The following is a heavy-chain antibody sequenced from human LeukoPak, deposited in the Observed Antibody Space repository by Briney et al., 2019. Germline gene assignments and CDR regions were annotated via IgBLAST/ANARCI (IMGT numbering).Heavy chain of an antibody. CDR2: ISGSDHRT. CDR3: AKGGRIAATDYYGVDV. V-gene: IGHV3-23*01. CDR1: GFTFGNCA. J-gene: IGHJ6*02. D-gene: IGHD6-13*01. Sequence: PGGSLRLSCAASGFTFGNCAMSWVRQAPGKGLEWVSTISGSDHRTYYADSVKGRFTISRDNPKNTLYLQMNSLSAEDTAVYYCAKGGRIAATDYYGVDVWGQGTTVTVSS.